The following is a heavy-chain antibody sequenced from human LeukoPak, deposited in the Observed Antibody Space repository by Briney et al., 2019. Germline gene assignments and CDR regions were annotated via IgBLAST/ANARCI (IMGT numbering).Heavy chain of an antibody. J-gene: IGHJ4*02. CDR1: GFTFSNYA. V-gene: IGHV3-23*01. D-gene: IGHD3-10*01. CDR2: ISGSGAGGAVGAT. CDR3: AKDAFYSSGTYSDY. Sequence: PGGSLRLSCVASGFTFSNYAMSWVRQAPGKGLEWVSIISGSGAGGAVGATYYADSVKGRFTISRDNSKNTLYLQMNSLSAEDTAVYYCAKDAFYSSGTYSDYWGQGTLVSVSS.